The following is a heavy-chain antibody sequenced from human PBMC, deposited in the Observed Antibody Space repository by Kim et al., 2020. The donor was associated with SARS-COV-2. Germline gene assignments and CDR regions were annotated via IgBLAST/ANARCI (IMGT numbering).Heavy chain of an antibody. CDR3: ARVARGVYYDFWSGKQTHYGMDV. Sequence: ASVKVSCKASGYTFTSYDINWVRQATGQGLEWMGWMNPNSGNTGYAQKFQGRVTMTRNTSISTAYMELSSLRSEDTAVYYCARVARGVYYDFWSGKQTHYGMDVWGQGTTVTVSS. V-gene: IGHV1-8*01. CDR2: MNPNSGNT. CDR1: GYTFTSYD. J-gene: IGHJ6*02. D-gene: IGHD3-3*01.